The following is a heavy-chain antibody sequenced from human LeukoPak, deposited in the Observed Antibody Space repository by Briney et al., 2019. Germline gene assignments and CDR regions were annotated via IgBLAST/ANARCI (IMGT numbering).Heavy chain of an antibody. CDR2: ISSSGSTI. Sequence: GGSLRLSCAASGFTFSDYYMSWIRQAPGKGLEWVSYISSSGSTIYYADSVKGRFTISRDNAKNSLYLQLNSLRVEDTAVYYCARDRGYSSFDYWGQGTLVTVSS. CDR3: ARDRGYSSFDY. J-gene: IGHJ4*02. D-gene: IGHD4-23*01. CDR1: GFTFSDYY. V-gene: IGHV3-11*04.